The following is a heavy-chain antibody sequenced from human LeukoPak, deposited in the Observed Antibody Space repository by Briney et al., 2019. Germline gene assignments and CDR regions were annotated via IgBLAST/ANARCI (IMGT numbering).Heavy chain of an antibody. V-gene: IGHV3-30*18. J-gene: IGHJ3*02. D-gene: IGHD1-26*01. CDR3: AKGGIVGAYAFDI. CDR2: ISYDGSNK. CDR1: GFTFSSYG. Sequence: GGSLRLSCAASGFTFSSYGMHWVRQAPGKGLEWEAVISYDGSNKYYADSVKGRFTISRDNSKNTLYLQMNSLRAEDTAVYYCAKGGIVGAYAFDIWGQGTMVTVSS.